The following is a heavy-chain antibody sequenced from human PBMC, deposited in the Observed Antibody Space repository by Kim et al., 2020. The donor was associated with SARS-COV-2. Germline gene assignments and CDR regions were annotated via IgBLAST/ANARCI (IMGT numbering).Heavy chain of an antibody. D-gene: IGHD5-12*01. J-gene: IGHJ4*02. CDR1: GFTFSSYG. Sequence: GGSLRLSCAASGFTFSSYGMHWVRQAPGKGLEWVAVIWYDGSNKYYADSVKGRFTISRDNSKNTLYLQMNSLRAEDTAVYYCAKDKAIYSGYADAIDYWGQGTLVTVSS. V-gene: IGHV3-33*06. CDR3: AKDKAIYSGYADAIDY. CDR2: IWYDGSNK.